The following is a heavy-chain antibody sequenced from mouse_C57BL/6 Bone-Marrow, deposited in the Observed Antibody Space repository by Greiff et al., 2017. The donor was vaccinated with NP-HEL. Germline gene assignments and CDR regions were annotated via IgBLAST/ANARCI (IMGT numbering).Heavy chain of an antibody. D-gene: IGHD1-1*01. CDR1: GYTFTSYW. Sequence: QVQLQQPGAELVKPGASVKMSCKASGYTFTSYWITWVKQRPGQGLEWIGDIYPGSGSTNYNEKFKSKATLTVDTSSSTAYMQLSSLTSDDSAVYYCARKQYGTVMDYWGQGTSVTVSS. CDR3: ARKQYGTVMDY. CDR2: IYPGSGST. V-gene: IGHV1-55*01. J-gene: IGHJ4*01.